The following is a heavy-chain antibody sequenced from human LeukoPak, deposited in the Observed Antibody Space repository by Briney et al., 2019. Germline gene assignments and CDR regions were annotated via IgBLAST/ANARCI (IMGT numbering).Heavy chain of an antibody. CDR1: GGSISSSSYY. V-gene: IGHV4-39*07. CDR2: IYYSGST. CDR3: ARDSCTNGVCSIYDY. J-gene: IGHJ4*02. D-gene: IGHD2-8*01. Sequence: KPSETLSLTCTVSGGSISSSSYYWGWIRQPPGKGLEWIGSIYYSGSTYYNPSLKSRVTISVDTSKNQFSLKLSSVTAADTAVYYCARDSCTNGVCSIYDYWGQGTLVTVSS.